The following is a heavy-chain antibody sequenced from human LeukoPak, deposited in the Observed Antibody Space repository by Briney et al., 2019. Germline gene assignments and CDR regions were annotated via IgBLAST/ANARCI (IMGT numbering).Heavy chain of an antibody. D-gene: IGHD3-22*01. V-gene: IGHV3-23*01. CDR2: ITGRGDAT. Sequence: GGSLRLSCVGSDFSFITYAMSWVRQAPGKGLEWVSIITGRGDATYYADSVKGRFTISRDNSKNTLYLQMNSLRAEDTAVYYCAKSRWGYYDCGESWGQGTLVTVSS. CDR3: AKSRWGYYDCGES. J-gene: IGHJ5*02. CDR1: DFSFITYA.